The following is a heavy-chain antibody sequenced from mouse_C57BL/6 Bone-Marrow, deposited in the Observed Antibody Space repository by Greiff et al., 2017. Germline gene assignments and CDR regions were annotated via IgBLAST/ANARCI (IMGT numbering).Heavy chain of an antibody. V-gene: IGHV1-47*01. CDR1: GYTFTTYP. CDR3: ARGDYDGSYWYFDV. J-gene: IGHJ1*03. CDR2: FHPYNDDT. D-gene: IGHD2-4*01. Sequence: VQLQQSGAELVKPGASVKMSCKASGYTFTTYPIEWMKQNHGKSLEWIGNFHPYNDDTKYNEKFKGKATLTVEKSSSSVYLELSRLTSDDSAVYYCARGDYDGSYWYFDVWGTGTTVTVSS.